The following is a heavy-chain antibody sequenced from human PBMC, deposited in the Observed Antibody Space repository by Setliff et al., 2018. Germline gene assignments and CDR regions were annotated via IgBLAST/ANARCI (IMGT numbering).Heavy chain of an antibody. D-gene: IGHD1-7*01. CDR2: IHYSGTS. J-gene: IGHJ4*02. CDR1: FDYAGLHY. V-gene: IGHV4-59*02. CDR3: AKLGTTAPDS. Sequence: SETLSLTCTVSFDYAGLHYWTWIRQPPGKGLQWLGHIHYSGTSNYNPSLKGRATMTIDTSRQRFSLNLKSVTDADTATYYCAKLGTTAPDSWGQGTLVTVSS.